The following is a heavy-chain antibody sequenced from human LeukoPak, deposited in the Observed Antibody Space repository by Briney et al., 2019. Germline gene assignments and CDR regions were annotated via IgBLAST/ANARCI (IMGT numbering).Heavy chain of an antibody. D-gene: IGHD3-22*01. V-gene: IGHV1-69*05. J-gene: IGHJ4*02. CDR1: RDTFTNNA. CDR3: ARVTGYMIEDQFDY. CDR2: IIPIFGTA. Sequence: GASVKVSCKASRDTFTNNAISWVRQAPGQGLEWMGGIIPIFGTAHYAQKLQGRVTMTTDTSTGTAYMELRSLRSDDTAVYYCARVTGYMIEDQFDYWGQGTLVTVSS.